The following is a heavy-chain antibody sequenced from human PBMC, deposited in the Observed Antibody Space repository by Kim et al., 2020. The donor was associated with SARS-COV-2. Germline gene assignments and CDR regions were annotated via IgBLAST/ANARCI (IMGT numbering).Heavy chain of an antibody. J-gene: IGHJ6*03. Sequence: LKSRVTISVDTSKNQFSLKLSSVTAADTAVYYCATRITMVQGVIKSYMDVWGKGTTVTVSS. D-gene: IGHD3-10*01. V-gene: IGHV4-34*01. CDR3: ATRITMVQGVIKSYMDV.